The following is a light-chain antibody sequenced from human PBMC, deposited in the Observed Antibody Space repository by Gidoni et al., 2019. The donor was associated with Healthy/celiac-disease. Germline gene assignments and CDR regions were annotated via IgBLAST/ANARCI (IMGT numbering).Light chain of an antibody. CDR1: QSVSSSY. CDR2: GAS. J-gene: IGKJ2*01. Sequence: EIVLTQSPGTLSLSPGERATLSCRASQSVSSSYLAWYQQKPGQAPRLLIYGASSRATGIPDRFSGSGSRTDFTLTISRLEPEDFAVYYCQQYGSSPLMYTFGQGTKLEIK. CDR3: QQYGSSPLMYT. V-gene: IGKV3-20*01.